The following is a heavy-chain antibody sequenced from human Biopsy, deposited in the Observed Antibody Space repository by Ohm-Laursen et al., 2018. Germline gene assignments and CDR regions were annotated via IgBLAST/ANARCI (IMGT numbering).Heavy chain of an antibody. Sequence: PSDTLSLTCGVSGDSVTKYYWSWIRQPPGKGLEWIGHIYYSVMTNYNPSLQSRVSISVDTSRNQVSLTLRSVTAADTAVYYCARDSGILNYGNFKYYHYYGMDVWGQGTKVTVSS. D-gene: IGHD4-11*01. CDR2: IYYSVMT. CDR3: ARDSGILNYGNFKYYHYYGMDV. J-gene: IGHJ6*02. V-gene: IGHV4-59*02. CDR1: GDSVTKYY.